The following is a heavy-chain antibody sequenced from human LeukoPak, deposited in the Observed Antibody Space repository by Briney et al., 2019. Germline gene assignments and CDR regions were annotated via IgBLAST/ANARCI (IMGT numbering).Heavy chain of an antibody. CDR2: INPDGNKK. Sequence: GGSLGLSCAVSGLTFSSSWMDWVRQAPGKGLEWVASINPDGNKKYSADSVKGRFTISRDDAENSLYLQMNSLRVEDTAFYYCARDLAYSRLDYWGQGMLVTVSS. V-gene: IGHV3-7*01. CDR1: GLTFSSSW. J-gene: IGHJ4*02. D-gene: IGHD5-18*01. CDR3: ARDLAYSRLDY.